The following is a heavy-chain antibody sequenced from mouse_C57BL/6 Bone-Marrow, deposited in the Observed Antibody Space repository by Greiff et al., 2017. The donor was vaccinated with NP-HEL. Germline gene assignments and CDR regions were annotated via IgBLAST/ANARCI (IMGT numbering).Heavy chain of an antibody. Sequence: EVQVVESGGGLVKPGGSLKLSCAASGFTFSDYGMHWVRQAPEKGLEWVAYISSGSSTIYYADTVKGRFTISRDNAKNTLFLQMTSLRSEDTAMYYCARGVVASYYAMDYWGQGTSVTVSS. CDR1: GFTFSDYG. J-gene: IGHJ4*01. D-gene: IGHD1-1*01. CDR2: ISSGSSTI. CDR3: ARGVVASYYAMDY. V-gene: IGHV5-17*01.